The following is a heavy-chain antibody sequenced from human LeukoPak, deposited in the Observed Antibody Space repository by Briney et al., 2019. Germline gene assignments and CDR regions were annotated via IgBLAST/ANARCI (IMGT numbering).Heavy chain of an antibody. D-gene: IGHD4-17*01. J-gene: IGHJ5*02. CDR3: ARSRTTLDWFDP. V-gene: IGHV4-4*02. Sequence: SGTLSLTCAVSGGSISSSNWWSWVRQPPGKGLEWIGEIYHSGSTNYNPSLKSRVTISVDKSISTAYLQWSSLKASDTAMYYCARSRTTLDWFDPWGQGTLVTVSS. CDR2: IYHSGST. CDR1: GGSISSSNW.